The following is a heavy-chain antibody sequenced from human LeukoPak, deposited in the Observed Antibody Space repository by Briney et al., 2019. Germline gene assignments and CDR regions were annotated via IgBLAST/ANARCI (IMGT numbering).Heavy chain of an antibody. CDR2: IYYSGST. V-gene: IGHV4-39*07. D-gene: IGHD2-15*01. CDR3: ARSSVAVADIDY. J-gene: IGHJ4*02. Sequence: PSETLSLTCTVSGGFISSSSYYWGWIRQPPGKGLEWIGSIYYSGSTYYNPSLKSRVTISVDTSKNQFSLKLSSVTAADTAVYYCARSSVAVADIDYWGQGTLVTVSS. CDR1: GGFISSSSYY.